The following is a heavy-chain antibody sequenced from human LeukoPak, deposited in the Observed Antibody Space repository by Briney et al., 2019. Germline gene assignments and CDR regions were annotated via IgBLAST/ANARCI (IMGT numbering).Heavy chain of an antibody. V-gene: IGHV1-8*03. CDR3: ARAPSRRKYSYGLRTHIPAFYYFDY. J-gene: IGHJ4*02. D-gene: IGHD5-18*01. CDR2: MNPNSGNT. Sequence: GASVKVSCKASGYTFTSYDINWVRQATGQGLEWMGWMNPNSGNTGYAQKFQGRVTITRNTSISTAYMELSSLRSEDTAVYYCARAPSRRKYSYGLRTHIPAFYYFDYWGQGTLVTVSS. CDR1: GYTFTSYD.